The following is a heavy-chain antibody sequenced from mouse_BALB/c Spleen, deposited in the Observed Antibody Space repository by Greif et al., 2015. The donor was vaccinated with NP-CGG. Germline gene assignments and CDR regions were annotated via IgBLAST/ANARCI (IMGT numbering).Heavy chain of an antibody. CDR2: IDPSDSYT. Sequence: VQLQQSGAELVKPGASVKMSCKASGYTFTSYWMHWVKQRPGQGLEWIGVIDPSDSYTSYNQKFKGKATLTVDTSSSXASMQFSSLTSGAAAVFYCTPYDYDRFWFVYGGQGTLVPVSA. CDR1: GYTFTSYW. J-gene: IGHJ3*01. V-gene: IGHV1S127*01. CDR3: TPYDYDRFWFVY. D-gene: IGHD2-4*01.